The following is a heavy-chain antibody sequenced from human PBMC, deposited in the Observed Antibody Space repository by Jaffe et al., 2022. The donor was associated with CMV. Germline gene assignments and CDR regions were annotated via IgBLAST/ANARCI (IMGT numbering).Heavy chain of an antibody. Sequence: EVQLVESGGAVVQPGGSLRLSCAASGFRFDDYTMHWVRQSPGKGLEWVSLITWDGSTNYGDSVKGRFTISRDNSKDSLYLQMSSLRTEDTAFYYCAKDSWDSSGWFDYWGQGTLVTVSS. D-gene: IGHD6-19*01. CDR2: ITWDGST. CDR1: GFRFDDYT. CDR3: AKDSWDSSGWFDY. J-gene: IGHJ5*01. V-gene: IGHV3-43*01.